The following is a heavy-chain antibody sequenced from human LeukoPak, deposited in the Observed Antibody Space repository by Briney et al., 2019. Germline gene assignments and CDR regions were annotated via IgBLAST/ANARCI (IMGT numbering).Heavy chain of an antibody. D-gene: IGHD6-13*01. CDR2: ISGDGGST. V-gene: IGHV3-43*02. Sequence: GGALRLSCAASGFTFDDYAMHWVRQAPGKGLDWVSLISGDGGSTYYADSVKGRFTISRDNSKNSLYLQMNSLRTEDTALYYCAKAVIAAAGCDYWGQGTLVTVSS. CDR3: AKAVIAAAGCDY. J-gene: IGHJ4*02. CDR1: GFTFDDYA.